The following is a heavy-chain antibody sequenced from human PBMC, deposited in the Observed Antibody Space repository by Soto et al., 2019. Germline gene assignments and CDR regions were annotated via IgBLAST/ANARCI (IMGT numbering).Heavy chain of an antibody. CDR2: IYYSGST. D-gene: IGHD3-10*01. CDR1: GGSISSGDYY. V-gene: IGHV4-30-4*01. J-gene: IGHJ5*02. CDR3: ARDRVPRLGESIGWFDP. Sequence: SETLSLTCTVSGGSISSGDYYWSWIRQPPGKGLEWIGYIYYSGSTYYNPSLKSRVTISVDTSKNQFSLKLSSVTAADTAVYYCARDRVPRLGESIGWFDPWGQGTLVTVSS.